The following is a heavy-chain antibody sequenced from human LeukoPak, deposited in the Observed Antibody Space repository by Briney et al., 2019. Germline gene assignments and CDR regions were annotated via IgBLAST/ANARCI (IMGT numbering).Heavy chain of an antibody. CDR1: GFTFSSYA. CDR3: AQGRGLPPYFDY. J-gene: IGHJ4*02. CDR2: ISVSGGAT. Sequence: GGSLRLSCAASGFTFSSYAMSWVRQAPGKGLEWVSAISVSGGATYYADSVKGRFTISRDNSKNTLSLQMNSLKGEDPAVYYFAQGRGLPPYFDYWGQGALVTVSS. V-gene: IGHV3-23*01. D-gene: IGHD2-15*01.